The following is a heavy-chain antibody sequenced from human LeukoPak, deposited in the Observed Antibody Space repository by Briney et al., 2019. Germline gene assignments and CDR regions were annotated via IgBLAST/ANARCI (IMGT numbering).Heavy chain of an antibody. CDR1: GFTFSDYG. V-gene: IGHV3-30*02. CDR3: AKDKRRWIQLVDY. Sequence: GGSLRLSCAASGFTFSDYGMHWVRQAPGKGLEWVAFIRFDGSNKYYVDSVKGRFTISRDNSKNTLYLQMNSLRAEDAAVYYCAKDKRRWIQLVDYWGQGTLVTVSS. J-gene: IGHJ4*02. CDR2: IRFDGSNK. D-gene: IGHD5-24*01.